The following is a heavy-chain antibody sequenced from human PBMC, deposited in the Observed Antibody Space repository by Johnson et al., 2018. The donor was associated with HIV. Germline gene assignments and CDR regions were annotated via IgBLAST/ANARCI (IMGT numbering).Heavy chain of an antibody. CDR3: MVAPRPGDVFDI. Sequence: VQLVESGGGLIQPGGSLRLSCAASGFTFSSYWMSWVRQAPGKGLEWVANIKQDGSEKYYVDSVKGRFTISRDNAKNSLYLQMNSLRVEDTALYYCMVAPRPGDVFDIWGQGTMVVVS. CDR1: GFTFSSYW. CDR2: IKQDGSEK. V-gene: IGHV3-7*02. J-gene: IGHJ3*02. D-gene: IGHD2-8*01.